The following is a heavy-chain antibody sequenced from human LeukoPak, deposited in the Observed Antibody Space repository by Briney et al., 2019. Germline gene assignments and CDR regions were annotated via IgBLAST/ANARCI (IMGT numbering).Heavy chain of an antibody. CDR3: ARHEQQLLYYFDY. V-gene: IGHV4-59*08. Sequence: PSQTLSLTCTVSGGSISGNYWSWIRQRPGKGLEWIGYIYYTGNTHYDPSVKSRVTISVDTSKNQFSLRLSSVTAADTAVYYCARHEQQLLYYFDYWGPGTLVTVSS. J-gene: IGHJ4*02. CDR2: IYYTGNT. CDR1: GGSISGNY. D-gene: IGHD6-13*01.